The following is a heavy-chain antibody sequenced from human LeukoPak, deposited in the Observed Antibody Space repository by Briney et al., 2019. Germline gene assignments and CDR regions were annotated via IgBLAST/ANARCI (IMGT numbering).Heavy chain of an antibody. CDR3: ARQTVAPGFNYYFYMDV. V-gene: IGHV1-69*06. Sequence: ASVKVSCKASGGTFSSYAISWVRQAPGQGLEWMGGIIPIFGTANYAQKFQGRVTITADKSTSTAYMELNSLRAEDTAFYYCARQTVAPGFNYYFYMDVWGKGTTVTVSS. D-gene: IGHD2-2*01. J-gene: IGHJ6*03. CDR2: IIPIFGTA. CDR1: GGTFSSYA.